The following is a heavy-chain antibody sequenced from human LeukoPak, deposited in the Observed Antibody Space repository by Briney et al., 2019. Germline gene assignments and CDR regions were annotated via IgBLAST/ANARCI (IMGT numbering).Heavy chain of an antibody. CDR2: IIPIFGTA. V-gene: IGHV1-69*06. J-gene: IGHJ5*02. CDR1: GGTFSSYA. CDR3: ARVANDYVWGSQLNWFDP. Sequence: ASVKVSCEASGGTFSSYAISWVRQAPGQGLEWMGGIIPIFGTANYAQKFQGRVTITADKSTSTAYMELSSLRSEDTAVYYCARVANDYVWGSQLNWFDPWGQGTLVTVSS. D-gene: IGHD3-16*01.